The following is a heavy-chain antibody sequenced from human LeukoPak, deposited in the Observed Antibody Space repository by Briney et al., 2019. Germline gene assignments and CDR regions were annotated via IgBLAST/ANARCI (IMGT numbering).Heavy chain of an antibody. CDR3: ARNRLTTVSWFDP. V-gene: IGHV4-31*03. CDR1: GGSISSGGYY. CDR2: IYYSGST. D-gene: IGHD4-11*01. Sequence: SETLSLTCTVSGGSISSGGYYWSWIRQHPGKGLEWIGYIYYSGSTYYNPSLKSRVTISVDTSKNQFSLKLSSVTAADTAVYYCARNRLTTVSWFDPWGQGTLVTVSS. J-gene: IGHJ5*02.